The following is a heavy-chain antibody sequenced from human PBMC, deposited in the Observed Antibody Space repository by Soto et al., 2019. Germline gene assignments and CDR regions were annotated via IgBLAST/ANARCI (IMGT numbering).Heavy chain of an antibody. CDR2: IIPILGIA. Sequence: QVQLVQSGAEVKKPGSSVKVSCKASGGTFSSYTISWVRQAPGQGLEWMGRIIPILGIANYAQKFQGRVTITAYKTTSTAYMELSSLRSEDTAVYYCAREGEGSMIVEWGQGTLVTVSS. CDR3: AREGEGSMIVE. CDR1: GGTFSSYT. J-gene: IGHJ4*02. V-gene: IGHV1-69*08. D-gene: IGHD3-22*01.